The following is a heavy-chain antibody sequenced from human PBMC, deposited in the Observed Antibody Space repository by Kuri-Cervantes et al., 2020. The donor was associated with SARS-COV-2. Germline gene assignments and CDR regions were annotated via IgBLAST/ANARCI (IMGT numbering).Heavy chain of an antibody. D-gene: IGHD1-1*01. Sequence: GESLKISCAASGFQFDDYTMHWVRQPPGKGLEWVSLISWDGATTYYADSVKGRFTISRDNSRNSLYLQMDVLRSEDTALYYCVKGQTGTTLSLDNWGQGTLVTVSS. V-gene: IGHV3-43*01. J-gene: IGHJ4*02. CDR1: GFQFDDYT. CDR3: VKGQTGTTLSLDN. CDR2: ISWDGATT.